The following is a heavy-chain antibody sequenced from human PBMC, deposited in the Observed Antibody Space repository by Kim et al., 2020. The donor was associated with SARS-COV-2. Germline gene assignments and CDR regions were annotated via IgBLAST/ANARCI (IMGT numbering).Heavy chain of an antibody. V-gene: IGHV1-69*04. D-gene: IGHD2-2*01. CDR3: ARERYCSSTSCYYFDY. Sequence: KFQGRVTITAEKSTSTAYMELSSLRSEDTAVYYCARERYCSSTSCYYFDYWGQGTLVTVSS. J-gene: IGHJ4*02.